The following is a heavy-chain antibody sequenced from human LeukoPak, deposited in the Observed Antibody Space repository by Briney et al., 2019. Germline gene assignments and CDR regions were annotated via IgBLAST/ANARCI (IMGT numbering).Heavy chain of an antibody. D-gene: IGHD6-13*01. CDR1: GYTFTGYY. CDR2: INPNSGGT. J-gene: IGHJ5*02. Sequence: ASVKVSCKASGYTFTGYYMHWVRQAPGQGLEWMGWINPNSGGTNFAQKFQGRVTMTRDTSISTAYMELSRLRSDDTAVYFCARGLASSSWYNWFDPWGQGPWSPSPQ. CDR3: ARGLASSSWYNWFDP. V-gene: IGHV1-2*02.